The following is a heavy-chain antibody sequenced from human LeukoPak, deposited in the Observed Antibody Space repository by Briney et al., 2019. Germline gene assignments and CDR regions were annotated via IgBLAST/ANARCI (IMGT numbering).Heavy chain of an antibody. CDR2: IYSGGST. CDR3: ARVRVAVAGPRYYYYGMDV. V-gene: IGHV3-66*01. CDR1: GFTVSSNY. J-gene: IGHJ6*02. D-gene: IGHD6-19*01. Sequence: PGGSLRLSCAASGFTVSSNYMSWVRQAPGKRLEWVSVIYSGGSTYYADSVKGRFTISRDNSKNTLYLQMNSLRAEDTAVYYCARVRVAVAGPRYYYYGMDVWGQGTTVTVSS.